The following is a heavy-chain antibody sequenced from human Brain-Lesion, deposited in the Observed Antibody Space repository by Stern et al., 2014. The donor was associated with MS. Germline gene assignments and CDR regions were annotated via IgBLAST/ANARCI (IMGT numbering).Heavy chain of an antibody. CDR2: IYYSGNT. Sequence: QVQLQESGPGLVKPSETLSLTCTVAGGSVSSTSYAWAWIRQPPGKGLEWIGTIYYSGNTYYSPSLKSRLPISLDPPKILFPLQLRSVTAADTAVYYCAGEEDIRYCSGGSCTGNWFDPWGQGTLVTVSS. D-gene: IGHD2-15*01. V-gene: IGHV4-39*01. CDR1: GGSVSSTSYA. J-gene: IGHJ5*02. CDR3: AGEEDIRYCSGGSCTGNWFDP.